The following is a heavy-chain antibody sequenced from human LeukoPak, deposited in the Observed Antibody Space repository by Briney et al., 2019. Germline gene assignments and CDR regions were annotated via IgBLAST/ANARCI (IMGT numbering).Heavy chain of an antibody. D-gene: IGHD6-13*01. CDR3: AREVAASIGFDY. J-gene: IGHJ4*02. CDR1: GCTFTSYG. V-gene: IGHV1-18*01. CDR2: ISAYNGNT. Sequence: ASVKVSCKASGCTFTSYGITWVRQAPGQGLEWMGWISAYNGNTNYAQNLQGRVTMTTDTSTSTAYMELRSLRSDDTAVYYCAREVAASIGFDYWGQGTLVTVSS.